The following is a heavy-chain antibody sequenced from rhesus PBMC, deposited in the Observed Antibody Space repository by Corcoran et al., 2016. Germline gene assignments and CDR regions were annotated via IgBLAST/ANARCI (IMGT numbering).Heavy chain of an antibody. Sequence: EVQLVETGGGLVQPGGSLKLSCAASGFTFSSYGMSWVRQAPGKGLEWVSAINSGWGSTYDADSVKGRFTIARDNSKNTLSLQMNSLRAEDTAVYYCAKEGDYGTDFDYWGQGVLVTVSS. CDR1: GFTFSSYG. V-gene: IGHV3S5*01. D-gene: IGHD4-29*01. CDR3: AKEGDYGTDFDY. J-gene: IGHJ4*01. CDR2: INSGWGST.